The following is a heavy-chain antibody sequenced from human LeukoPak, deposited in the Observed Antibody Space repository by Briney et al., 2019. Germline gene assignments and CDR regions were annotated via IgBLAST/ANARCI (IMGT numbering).Heavy chain of an antibody. CDR2: FDPEDGET. CDR3: AALREENGMDV. CDR1: GYTLTELS. V-gene: IGHV1-24*01. Sequence: GASVKVSCKVSGYTLTELSMHCVRQAPGKGLEWMGRFDPEDGETIYAQKFQGRVTMTEDTSTDTTYMELSSLRSEDTAVYYCAALREENGMDVWGQGTTVTVSS. J-gene: IGHJ6*02.